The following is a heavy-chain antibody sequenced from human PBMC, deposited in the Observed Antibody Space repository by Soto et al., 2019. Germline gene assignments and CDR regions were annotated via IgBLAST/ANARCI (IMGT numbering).Heavy chain of an antibody. D-gene: IGHD3-22*01. CDR1: GFTFSSYW. V-gene: IGHV3-7*01. J-gene: IGHJ4*02. CDR2: IKQDGSEK. Sequence: GGSLRLSCAASGFTFSSYWMSWVRQAPGKGLEWVANIKQDGSEKYYVDTVKGRFTISRDNAKNSLYLQMNSLRAEDTAVYYCAKEFHYYDSSGYYPHFDYWGQGTLVTV. CDR3: AKEFHYYDSSGYYPHFDY.